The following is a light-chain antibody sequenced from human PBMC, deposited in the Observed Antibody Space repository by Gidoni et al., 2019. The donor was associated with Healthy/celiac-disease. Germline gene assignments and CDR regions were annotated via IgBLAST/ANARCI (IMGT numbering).Light chain of an antibody. J-gene: IGLJ3*02. CDR3: SSYTSSSTWV. CDR1: SSDVGGYNH. CDR2: DVS. V-gene: IGLV2-14*01. Sequence: QSGLTQPASLSGSPGQSITISCTGTSSDVGGYNHVSWYQQHPGKAPKRMIYDVSNRPSGVSNRFSGSKSGNTASLTISGLQAEDEADYYCSSYTSSSTWVFGGGTKLTVL.